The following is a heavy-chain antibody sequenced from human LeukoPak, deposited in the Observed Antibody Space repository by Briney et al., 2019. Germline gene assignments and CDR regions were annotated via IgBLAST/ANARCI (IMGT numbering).Heavy chain of an antibody. Sequence: GGSLRLSCAASGVTFSSYGMHWVRQAPGKGLEWVAFIRYDGSNKYYADSVKGRFTISRDNSKNTLYLQMNSLRAEDTAVYYCAKTLRELSGGAFDIWGQGTMVTVSS. CDR2: IRYDGSNK. J-gene: IGHJ3*02. D-gene: IGHD1-26*01. V-gene: IGHV3-30*02. CDR3: AKTLRELSGGAFDI. CDR1: GVTFSSYG.